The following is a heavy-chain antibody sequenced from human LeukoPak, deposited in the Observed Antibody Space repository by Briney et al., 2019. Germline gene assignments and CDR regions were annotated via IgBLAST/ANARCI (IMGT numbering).Heavy chain of an antibody. CDR2: IIPIFGTA. CDR1: GGTFGSYA. J-gene: IGHJ4*02. CDR3: ASLPSDTAMVDY. D-gene: IGHD5-18*01. V-gene: IGHV1-69*13. Sequence: SVKVSCKASGGTFGSYAISWVRQAPGQGLEWMGGIIPIFGTANYAQKFQGRVTITADESTSTAYIELSSLRSEDTAVYYCASLPSDTAMVDYWGQGTLVTVSS.